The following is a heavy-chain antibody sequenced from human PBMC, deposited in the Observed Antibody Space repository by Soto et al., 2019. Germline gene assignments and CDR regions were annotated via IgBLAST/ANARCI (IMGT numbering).Heavy chain of an antibody. D-gene: IGHD3-3*01. J-gene: IGHJ4*02. CDR1: GFTFSSYS. V-gene: IGHV3-21*01. CDR2: ISSSSSYI. Sequence: EVQLVESGGGLVKPGGALRLSCAASGFTFSSYSMNWVRQAPGKGLEWVSSISSSSSYIYYADSVKGRFTIYRDNAKNSLYLQMTSLRAEDTAVYYCARGSLLYYDFWSGYYDYWGQGTLVSVSS. CDR3: ARGSLLYYDFWSGYYDY.